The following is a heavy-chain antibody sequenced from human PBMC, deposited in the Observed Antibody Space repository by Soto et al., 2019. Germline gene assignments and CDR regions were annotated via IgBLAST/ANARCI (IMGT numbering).Heavy chain of an antibody. CDR3: AHSFVPLSSSGWYYFDY. V-gene: IGHV2-5*02. Sequence: SGPTLVNPTQTLTLTCTFSGFSLSTSGVGVGWIRQPPGKALEWLALIYWDDDKRYSPSLKSRLTITKDTSKNQVVLTMTNMDPVDTATYYCAHSFVPLSSSGWYYFDYWGQGTLVTVSS. J-gene: IGHJ4*02. D-gene: IGHD6-19*01. CDR1: GFSLSTSGVG. CDR2: IYWDDDK.